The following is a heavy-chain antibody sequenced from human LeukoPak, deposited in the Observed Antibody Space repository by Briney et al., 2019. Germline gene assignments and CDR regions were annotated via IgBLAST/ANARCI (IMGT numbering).Heavy chain of an antibody. V-gene: IGHV1-18*01. D-gene: IGHD1-1*01. Sequence: ASVKVSCKASGYTFNSYGISWVRRAPGQGLEWMGWIGAYNANTNYAQKLQGRVTMTTDTSTSTAHMELRSLRSDDTAVYYCARFTSLDVYAFDIWGQGTMVTVSS. CDR1: GYTFNSYG. CDR2: IGAYNANT. J-gene: IGHJ3*02. CDR3: ARFTSLDVYAFDI.